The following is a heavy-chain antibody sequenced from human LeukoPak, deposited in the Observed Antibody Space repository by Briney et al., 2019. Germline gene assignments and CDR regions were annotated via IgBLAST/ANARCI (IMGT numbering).Heavy chain of an antibody. V-gene: IGHV7-4-1*02. CDR3: ARTVRFNQLYYFDY. CDR2: INTNTGNP. D-gene: IGHD3-3*01. Sequence: AASVKVSCKASGYTFTSYAMNWVRQAPGQGPEWMGWINTNTGNPTYAQGFTGRFVFSLDTSVSTAYLQISSLKAEDTAVYYCARTVRFNQLYYFDYWGQGTLVTDSS. J-gene: IGHJ4*02. CDR1: GYTFTSYA.